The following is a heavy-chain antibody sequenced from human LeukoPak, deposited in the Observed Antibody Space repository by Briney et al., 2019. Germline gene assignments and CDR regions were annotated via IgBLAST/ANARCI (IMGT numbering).Heavy chain of an antibody. CDR3: ARGPLAVAGAFDI. CDR1: GFTFSSYS. CDR2: ISSSSSYI. D-gene: IGHD6-19*01. V-gene: IGHV3-21*01. Sequence: GGSLRLSCAASGFTFSSYSMNWVRQAPGKGLEWVSSISSSSSYIYYADSVKGRFTISRDNAKNSMYMQMNSLRAEDTAVYYCARGPLAVAGAFDIWGQGTMVTVSS. J-gene: IGHJ3*02.